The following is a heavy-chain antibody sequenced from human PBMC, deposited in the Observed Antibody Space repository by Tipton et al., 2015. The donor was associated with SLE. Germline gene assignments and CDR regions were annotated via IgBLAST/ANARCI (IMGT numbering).Heavy chain of an antibody. J-gene: IGHJ5*02. CDR1: VGSIISTNHY. V-gene: IGHV4-39*07. CDR2: IYYNGNA. Sequence: TLSLTCTVSVGSIISTNHYWSWVRQHPGQGLEWIGFIYYNGNAYYNPSLQSRVTMSVDTSKNQFSLKLSSVTAADTALYYCARRIQETRYSLDNWFDPWGRGTLVTVSS. CDR3: ARRIQETRYSLDNWFDP. D-gene: IGHD2/OR15-2a*01.